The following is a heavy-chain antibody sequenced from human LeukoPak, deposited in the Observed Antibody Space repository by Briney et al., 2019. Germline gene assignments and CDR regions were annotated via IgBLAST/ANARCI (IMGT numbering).Heavy chain of an antibody. J-gene: IGHJ4*02. V-gene: IGHV3-74*01. CDR1: RCTFRSYW. CDR3: AGGPDCSSTSCIYFDY. D-gene: IGHD2-2*01. CDR2: INSDGSST. Sequence: PGGSLRLSCAASRCTFRSYWMHWVRQAPGKGLVWVSRINSDGSSTSYADSVKGRFTISRDNAKNTLYLQMNSLRAEDTAVYYCAGGPDCSSTSCIYFDYWGQGTLVTVSS.